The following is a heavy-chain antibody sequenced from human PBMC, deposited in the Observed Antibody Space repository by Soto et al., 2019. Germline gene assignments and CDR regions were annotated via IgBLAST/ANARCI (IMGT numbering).Heavy chain of an antibody. D-gene: IGHD6-13*01. Sequence: ASVKVSCKAAGYTFTSYAMHWVRQAPGQRLEWMGWINAGNGNTKYSQKFQGRVTITRDTSASTAYMELSSLRSEDTAVYYCARDGRIVRYSSSSWFDPWGQGTLVTVSS. CDR3: ARDGRIVRYSSSSWFDP. CDR2: INAGNGNT. J-gene: IGHJ5*02. CDR1: GYTFTSYA. V-gene: IGHV1-3*01.